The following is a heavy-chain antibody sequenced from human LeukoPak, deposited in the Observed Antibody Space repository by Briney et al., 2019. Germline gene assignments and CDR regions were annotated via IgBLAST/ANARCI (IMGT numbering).Heavy chain of an antibody. CDR1: GFTFSSFA. J-gene: IGHJ4*02. V-gene: IGHV3-64*01. CDR3: ARDGYGGSFDY. Sequence: PGGSLRLSCAASGFTFSSFAMPWVRQAPGKGLEYVSAISSNGGSTYYANSVKGRFTISRDNSKNTLYLQMGSLRAEDMAVYYCARDGYGGSFDYWGQGSLVTVSS. CDR2: ISSNGGST. D-gene: IGHD3-16*01.